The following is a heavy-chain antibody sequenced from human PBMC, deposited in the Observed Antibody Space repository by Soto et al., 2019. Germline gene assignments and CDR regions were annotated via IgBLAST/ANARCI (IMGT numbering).Heavy chain of an antibody. D-gene: IGHD6-19*01. Sequence: SETLSLTCDVSGDTISTGGYTWAWIRQPPGKALEWIGHTYHSGSTYYNPSLESRVTISVDRSKNQFSLKLSSVTAADTAVYYCARGGLLPDYWGQGTLVTVSS. CDR1: GDTISTGGYT. J-gene: IGHJ4*02. V-gene: IGHV4-30-2*01. CDR2: TYHSGST. CDR3: ARGGLLPDY.